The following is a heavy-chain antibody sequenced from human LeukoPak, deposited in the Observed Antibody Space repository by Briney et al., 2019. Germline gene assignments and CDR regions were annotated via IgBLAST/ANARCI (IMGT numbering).Heavy chain of an antibody. V-gene: IGHV5-51*01. CDR3: ARSSSPAAEYNWFDP. CDR1: GYSFTSYW. CDR2: IHPGDSDT. Sequence: GESLKISCKGSGYSFTSYWIGWVRQMPGKGLEWMGIIHPGDSDTRYSPSFQGQVTISADKSISTAYLQWSSLKASDTAMYYCARSSSPAAEYNWFDPWGQGTLVTVSS. J-gene: IGHJ5*02. D-gene: IGHD2-2*01.